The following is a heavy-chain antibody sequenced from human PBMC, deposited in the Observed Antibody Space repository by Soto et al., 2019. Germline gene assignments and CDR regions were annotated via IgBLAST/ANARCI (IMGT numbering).Heavy chain of an antibody. D-gene: IGHD6-13*01. J-gene: IGHJ6*02. CDR2: ISYDGSNK. CDR1: GFTVSSYA. V-gene: IGHV3-30-3*01. Sequence: GGSLRLSCAASGFTVSSYAMHWVRQAPGKGLEWVAVISYDGSNKYYADSLKCRFTISSDKCKNTLYLQMNSLRAEETAVYYCARDRMAAYSSSWYPYYYYGMDVWGQGTTVTVSS. CDR3: ARDRMAAYSSSWYPYYYYGMDV.